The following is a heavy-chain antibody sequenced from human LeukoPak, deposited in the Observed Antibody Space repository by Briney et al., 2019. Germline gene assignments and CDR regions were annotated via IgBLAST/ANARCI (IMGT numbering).Heavy chain of an antibody. CDR1: GGSISSYY. D-gene: IGHD3-10*01. CDR2: IYASGTT. V-gene: IGHV4-4*07. Sequence: KPSETLSLTCTVSGGSISSYYWTWIRQPAGKGLEWLGRIYASGTTNYNPSLNSRVTMSVDTFKNQFSLKLSSVTAADTAVYHCAREDGSGSLDYWGQGTLVTVSS. J-gene: IGHJ4*02. CDR3: AREDGSGSLDY.